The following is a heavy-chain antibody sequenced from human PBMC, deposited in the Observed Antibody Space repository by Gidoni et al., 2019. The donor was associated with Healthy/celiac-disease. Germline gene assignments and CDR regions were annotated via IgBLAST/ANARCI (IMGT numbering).Heavy chain of an antibody. CDR2: ISGSGGST. CDR1: GFTFSSYA. D-gene: IGHD2-15*01. J-gene: IGHJ4*02. Sequence: EVQLLESGGGLVQPGGSLGLSCAASGFTFSSYAMSWVRQAPGKGLEWVSAISGSGGSTYYADSVKGRFTISRDNSKNTLYLQMNSLRAEDTAVYYCAKGVVYCSGGSCYTVFDYWGQGTLVTVSS. CDR3: AKGVVYCSGGSCYTVFDY. V-gene: IGHV3-23*01.